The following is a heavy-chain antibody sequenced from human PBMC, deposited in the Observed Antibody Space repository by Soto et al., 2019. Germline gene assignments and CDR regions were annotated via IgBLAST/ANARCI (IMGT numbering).Heavy chain of an antibody. CDR1: GFTFSHFA. V-gene: IGHV3-30-3*01. CDR2: IAYDGTNI. J-gene: IGHJ4*02. CDR3: VREEYSNFYFDY. D-gene: IGHD4-4*01. Sequence: QVQLVESGGGVVQPGRSLRLSCAASGFTFSHFAMHWVRQAPGQWLEWVAVIAYDGTNIYYADSVKGRCTISRDNSKNTLYLQMNSLRPEDTAVYFCVREEYSNFYFDYWGQGALVTVSS.